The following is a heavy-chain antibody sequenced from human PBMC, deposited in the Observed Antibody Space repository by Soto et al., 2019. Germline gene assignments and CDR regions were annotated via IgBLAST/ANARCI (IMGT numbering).Heavy chain of an antibody. CDR2: IYSGGST. CDR3: ARVAYYGSGSYSYYYYYMDV. V-gene: IGHV3-66*01. J-gene: IGHJ6*03. CDR1: EFTVSSKY. Sequence: PGGSLRLSCTASEFTVSSKYMSWVRQAQGKGLEWVSVIYSGGSTYYADSVKGRFTISRDNSRNTLYLQMNSLRAEDTAVYYCARVAYYGSGSYSYYYYYMDVWGKGTTVTVSS. D-gene: IGHD3-10*01.